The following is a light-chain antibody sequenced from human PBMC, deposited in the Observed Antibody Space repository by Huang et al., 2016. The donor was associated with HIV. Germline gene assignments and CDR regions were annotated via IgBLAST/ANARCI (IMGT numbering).Light chain of an antibody. J-gene: IGKJ1*01. V-gene: IGKV3-11*01. Sequence: EIVLTQSPGTLSLSPGERATLSCRASQSVSSYLAWYQQKPGRTPRLLIYDASNRDTGIPARFSGSGSGTDFTLTISSLEPEDFAVYYCQQASNWPPTFGQGTKVEIK. CDR3: QQASNWPPT. CDR1: QSVSSY. CDR2: DAS.